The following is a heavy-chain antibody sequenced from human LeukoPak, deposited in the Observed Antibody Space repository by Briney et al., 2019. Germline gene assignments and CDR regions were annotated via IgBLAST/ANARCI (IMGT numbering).Heavy chain of an antibody. D-gene: IGHD3-10*01. J-gene: IGHJ4*02. CDR3: TTESFHY. CDR2: ISNSGTIT. Sequence: GGSLRLSCAVSGFTFSRFAMNWVRQAPGKGLEWVSIISNSGTITSYADSVKGRFTISRDNSNNMVYPQMNNLRAEDTALYYCTTESFHYWGQGSLVAVSS. CDR1: GFTFSRFA. V-gene: IGHV3-23*01.